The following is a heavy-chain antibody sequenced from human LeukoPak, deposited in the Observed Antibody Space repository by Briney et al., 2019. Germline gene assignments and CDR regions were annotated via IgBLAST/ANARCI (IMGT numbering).Heavy chain of an antibody. Sequence: GASVKVSCKASGYTFTSYGISWVRQAPGQGLEWMGWISAYNGNTNYAQKLQGRVTMTTDTSTSTAYMELRSLRSDDTAVYYCARDHLWELRGWFDPWGQGTLVTVSS. CDR1: GYTFTSYG. D-gene: IGHD1-26*01. CDR2: ISAYNGNT. CDR3: ARDHLWELRGWFDP. J-gene: IGHJ5*02. V-gene: IGHV1-18*01.